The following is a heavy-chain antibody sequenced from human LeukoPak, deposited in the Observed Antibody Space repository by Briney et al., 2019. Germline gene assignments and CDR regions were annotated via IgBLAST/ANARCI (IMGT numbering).Heavy chain of an antibody. J-gene: IGHJ3*01. Sequence: SGGSLRLPCAASGFTFSSYAVSWVRQAPGKGLEWVAGISGSGGSTYYADSVKGRFTISRDNSKNTLYVQMNSLRAEDTAVYYCAKPQYTTDAFDVWGQGTMVTVSS. D-gene: IGHD2-2*02. CDR3: AKPQYTTDAFDV. V-gene: IGHV3-23*01. CDR1: GFTFSSYA. CDR2: ISGSGGST.